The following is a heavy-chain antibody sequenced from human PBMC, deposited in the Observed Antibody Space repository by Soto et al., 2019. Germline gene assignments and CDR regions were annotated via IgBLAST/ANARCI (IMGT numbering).Heavy chain of an antibody. CDR2: LVVGTGNT. D-gene: IGHD2-15*01. J-gene: IGHJ6*02. CDR1: GFTFRSSA. V-gene: IGHV1-58*01. Sequence: SVKVSCKTSGFTFRSSAVQWVRQARGQRLEWIGWLVVGTGNTNYAQKFQQRVTISSDRSTNTVSMELSSLTSEDTAVYYCATGAYCSGGSCSDYYYYYYGRELWGQGTTVSVSS. CDR3: ATGAYCSGGSCSDYYYYYYGREL.